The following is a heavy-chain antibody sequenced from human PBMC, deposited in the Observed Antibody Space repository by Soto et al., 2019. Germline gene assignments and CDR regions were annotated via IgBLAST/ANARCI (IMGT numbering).Heavy chain of an antibody. D-gene: IGHD6-6*01. CDR2: IYSGESK. J-gene: IGHJ5*02. V-gene: IGHV3-53*01. Sequence: GGSLRLSCAASGFTVSSNYMSWVRQAPGKGLEWVSVIYSGESKLYADSVKGRFTISRDNFKNTLYLQMNSLRAEDTAVYYCARDPSRSSSLGWSDPWGQGALVTVSS. CDR3: ARDPSRSSSLGWSDP. CDR1: GFTVSSNY.